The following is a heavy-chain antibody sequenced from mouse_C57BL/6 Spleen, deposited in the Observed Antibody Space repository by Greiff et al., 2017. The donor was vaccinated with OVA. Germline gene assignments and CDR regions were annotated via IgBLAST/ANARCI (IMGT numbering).Heavy chain of an antibody. V-gene: IGHV5-4*03. Sequence: EVMLVESGGGLVKPGGSLKLSSAASGFTFSSYAMSWVRQTPEKRLEWVATISDGGSYTYYPDNVKGRVTISRDNAKNNLYLQMSHLKSEDTAMYYCARVWDYWYFDVWGTGTTVTVSS. CDR3: ARVWDYWYFDV. D-gene: IGHD4-1*01. CDR1: GFTFSSYA. CDR2: ISDGGSYT. J-gene: IGHJ1*03.